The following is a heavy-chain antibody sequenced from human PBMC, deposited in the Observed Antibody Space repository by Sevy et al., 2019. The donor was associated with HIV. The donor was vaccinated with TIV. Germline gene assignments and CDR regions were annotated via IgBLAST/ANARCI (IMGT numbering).Heavy chain of an antibody. CDR1: GGSITSLY. CDR3: AGENAWGRGYS. J-gene: IGHJ5*01. D-gene: IGHD3-10*01. CDR2: IYYNGHI. Sequence: TLSLTCTVSGGSITSLYWNWIRQPPGKGLEWIANIYYNGHINYNPSLKSRVTFSLDTSKNQFSLRLSSVTAADTAMYYCAGENAWGRGYSGGQGTLVTVSS. V-gene: IGHV4-59*08.